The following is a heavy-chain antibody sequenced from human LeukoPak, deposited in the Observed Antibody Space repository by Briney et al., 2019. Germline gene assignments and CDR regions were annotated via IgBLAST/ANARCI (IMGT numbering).Heavy chain of an antibody. CDR3: ARDIGPKTGYCRGGSCYPAEGYFDY. V-gene: IGHV4-59*01. CDR1: GGSISSYY. Sequence: PSETLPLTCTVSGGSISSYYRSWIRQPPGKGLEWIGYIYYGGSTVYNPSLKSRVTLSVDTSNNQFSLRLSSVTAADTAVYYCARDIGPKTGYCRGGSCYPAEGYFDYWGQGTLVTVSS. J-gene: IGHJ4*02. D-gene: IGHD2-15*01. CDR2: IYYGGST.